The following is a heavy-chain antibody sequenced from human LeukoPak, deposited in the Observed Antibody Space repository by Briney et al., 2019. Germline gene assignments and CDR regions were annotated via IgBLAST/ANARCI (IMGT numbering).Heavy chain of an antibody. CDR1: GYTFTSYG. CDR2: IIPIFGTA. J-gene: IGHJ4*02. V-gene: IGHV1-69*06. CDR3: ASSGRKDYYDSSGYPH. D-gene: IGHD3-22*01. Sequence: AASVKVSCKASGYTFTSYGISWVRQAPGQGLEWMGRIIPIFGTANYAQKFQGRVTITADKSTSTAYMELSSLRSEDTAVYYCASSGRKDYYDSSGYPHWGQGTLVTVSS.